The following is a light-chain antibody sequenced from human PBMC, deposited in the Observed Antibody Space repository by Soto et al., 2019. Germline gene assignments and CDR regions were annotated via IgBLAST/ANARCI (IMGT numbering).Light chain of an antibody. J-gene: IGKJ3*01. V-gene: IGKV3-20*01. Sequence: EIVLTQSLGTLSLSPGETATLSCRASQSLTSNFVAWYQQKPGQAPRLLVYGASYRATGIPDRFSVSGSGTDFTITINRLEPEDFAVYYCEQYVSSPFTFGPGTKVDL. CDR3: EQYVSSPFT. CDR2: GAS. CDR1: QSLTSNF.